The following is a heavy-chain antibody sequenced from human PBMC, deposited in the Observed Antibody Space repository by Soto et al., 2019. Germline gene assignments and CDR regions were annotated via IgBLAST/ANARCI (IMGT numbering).Heavy chain of an antibody. D-gene: IGHD5-18*01. CDR1: GFTFSSYG. CDR3: ARAYTAMVSPIFYGMDV. V-gene: IGHV3-33*01. CDR2: IWYDGSNK. J-gene: IGHJ6*02. Sequence: QVQLVESGGGVVQPGRSLRLSCAASGFTFSSYGMHWVRQAPGKGLEWVAVIWYDGSNKYYADSVKGRFTISRDNSKNTLYLQMNSLRAEDTDVYYCARAYTAMVSPIFYGMDVLVQGTTVTVSS.